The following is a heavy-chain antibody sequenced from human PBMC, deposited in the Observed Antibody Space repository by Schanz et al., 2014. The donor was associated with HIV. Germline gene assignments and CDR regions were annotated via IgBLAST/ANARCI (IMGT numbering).Heavy chain of an antibody. V-gene: IGHV1-8*01. CDR3: ARDQNVISMVRGVMGGVDY. Sequence: QVQLVQSGAEVKKPGASVKLSCKASGYSFTSYDINWVRQATGQGLEWMGWMNPNSGHTGYAQKFQGRVDMTRTTSISTAYRELRGLTSEDTAVYFCARDQNVISMVRGVMGGVDYWGQGTLVTVSS. D-gene: IGHD3-10*01. CDR1: GYSFTSYD. CDR2: MNPNSGHT. J-gene: IGHJ4*02.